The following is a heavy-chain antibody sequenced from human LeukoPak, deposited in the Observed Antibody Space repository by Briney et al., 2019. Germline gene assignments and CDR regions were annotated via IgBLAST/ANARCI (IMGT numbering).Heavy chain of an antibody. V-gene: IGHV4-34*01. Sequence: SETLSLTCAVYGGSFSGYYWSWIRQPPGKGLDWIGEINHSGSTNYNPSLKSRVTISVDTSKNQFSLKLSSVTAADTAVYYCARVREVPAAMPNWFDPWGQGTLVTVSS. CDR2: INHSGST. D-gene: IGHD2-2*01. CDR1: GGSFSGYY. J-gene: IGHJ5*02. CDR3: ARVREVPAAMPNWFDP.